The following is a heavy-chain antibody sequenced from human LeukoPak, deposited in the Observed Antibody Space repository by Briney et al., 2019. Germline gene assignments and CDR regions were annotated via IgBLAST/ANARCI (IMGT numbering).Heavy chain of an antibody. D-gene: IGHD3-9*01. J-gene: IGHJ3*02. Sequence: ASVKVSCKASGYTFTSYGISWVRQAPGQGLVWMGWISAYNGNTNYAQKLQGRVTMTTDTSTSTAYMELRSLRSDDTAVYYCARAAGNYDILTGYTSSAFDIWGQGTMVTVSS. CDR1: GYTFTSYG. V-gene: IGHV1-18*04. CDR2: ISAYNGNT. CDR3: ARAAGNYDILTGYTSSAFDI.